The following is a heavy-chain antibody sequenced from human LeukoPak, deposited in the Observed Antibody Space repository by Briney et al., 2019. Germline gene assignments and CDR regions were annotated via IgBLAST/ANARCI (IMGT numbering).Heavy chain of an antibody. V-gene: IGHV3-48*03. D-gene: IGHD6-13*01. CDR3: ARDRVGTYSSSWYDGMDV. CDR2: ISSIDSTT. Sequence: GSLRLSCAASGFSFSNYEMNWVRQAPGKGLEWVSYISSIDSTTYYADSVKGRFTISRDNAKNSLYLQMNSLRAEDTAVYYCARDRVGTYSSSWYDGMDVWGQGTTVTVSS. J-gene: IGHJ6*02. CDR1: GFSFSNYE.